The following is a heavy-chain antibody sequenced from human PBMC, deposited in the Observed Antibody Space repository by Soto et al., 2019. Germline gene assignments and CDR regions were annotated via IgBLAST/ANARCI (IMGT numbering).Heavy chain of an antibody. Sequence: QVQLVESGGGVVQPGRSLTLSCAVTGLTFNTYSMHCVRQSPGKRLEWVAAISHDGNVKHYAESVKGRFTIARDNSENTLYLHLNSLRSEDSAVYYCAGSKGFYYALDVWGQGTTGTVSS. CDR3: AGSKGFYYALDV. J-gene: IGHJ6*02. V-gene: IGHV3-30-3*01. CDR2: ISHDGNVK. CDR1: GLTFNTYS.